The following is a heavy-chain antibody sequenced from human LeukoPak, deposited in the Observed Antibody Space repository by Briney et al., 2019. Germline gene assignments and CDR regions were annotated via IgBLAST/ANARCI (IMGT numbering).Heavy chain of an antibody. Sequence: PSETLSLTCTVSGYSISSGYYWGWIRQPPGKGLEWIGSIYHSGSTYYNPSLKSRVTISVDTSKNQFSLKLSSVTAADTAVYYCARERGDSSSWPYYYYYYYMDVWGKGTTVTVSS. CDR2: IYHSGST. D-gene: IGHD6-13*01. CDR1: GYSISSGYY. J-gene: IGHJ6*03. V-gene: IGHV4-38-2*02. CDR3: ARERGDSSSWPYYYYYYYMDV.